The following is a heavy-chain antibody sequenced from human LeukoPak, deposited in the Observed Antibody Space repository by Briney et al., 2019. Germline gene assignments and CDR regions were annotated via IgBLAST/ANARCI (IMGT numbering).Heavy chain of an antibody. CDR2: LYHSDST. Sequence: WETLSLTCAVSGYSIRNGYYWVWIRQPPGRGLEWIESLYHSDSTYYNASLKSRVTMSVDTSKNQLYLQLSIVTAADTAVYYCARQYHYYHYFYLDVWGKGTTVTVSS. D-gene: IGHD2-2*01. CDR1: GYSIRNGYY. V-gene: IGHV4-38-2*01. J-gene: IGHJ6*03. CDR3: ARQYHYYHYFYLDV.